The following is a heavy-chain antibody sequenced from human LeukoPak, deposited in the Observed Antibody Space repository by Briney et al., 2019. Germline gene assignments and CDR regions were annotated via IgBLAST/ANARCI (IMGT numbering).Heavy chain of an antibody. D-gene: IGHD7-27*01. CDR2: IRYDGSNK. CDR1: GFTFCSYG. CDR3: AKGELGDQPYYYMDV. Sequence: GGSLRLSCAASGFTFCSYGMYWVRQAPGTGLEWVAFIRYDGSNKYYADSVKGRFTVSRDNSKNALYLQMKSVRAEDTAVYYCAKGELGDQPYYYMDVWGKGTTVTISS. J-gene: IGHJ6*03. V-gene: IGHV3-30*02.